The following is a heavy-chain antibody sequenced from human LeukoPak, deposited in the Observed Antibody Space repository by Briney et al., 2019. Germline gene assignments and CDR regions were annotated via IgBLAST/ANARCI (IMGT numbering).Heavy chain of an antibody. CDR3: ATVGYTYARYYFDY. V-gene: IGHV1-24*01. J-gene: IGHJ4*02. CDR2: FDPEDGET. D-gene: IGHD5-18*01. Sequence: ASVKVSCKVSGYTLTELSMHWVRQAPGKGLEWMGGFDPEDGETIYAQKFQGRITMTEDTSTDTAYMELSSLRSEDTAVYYCATVGYTYARYYFDYWGQGTLVTVSS. CDR1: GYTLTELS.